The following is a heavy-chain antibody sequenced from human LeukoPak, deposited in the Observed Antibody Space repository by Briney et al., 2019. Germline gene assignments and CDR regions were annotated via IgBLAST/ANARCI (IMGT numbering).Heavy chain of an antibody. D-gene: IGHD6-19*01. CDR1: GFTFSGYW. CDR3: AREAVDAFDI. Sequence: PGGSLRLSCAASGFTFSGYWMSWVRQAPGKGLEWVANIKQDGSEKYYVDSVKGRFTISRDNAKNSLYLQMNSLRAEDTAVYYCAREAVDAFDIWGQGTMVTVSS. CDR2: IKQDGSEK. J-gene: IGHJ3*02. V-gene: IGHV3-7*01.